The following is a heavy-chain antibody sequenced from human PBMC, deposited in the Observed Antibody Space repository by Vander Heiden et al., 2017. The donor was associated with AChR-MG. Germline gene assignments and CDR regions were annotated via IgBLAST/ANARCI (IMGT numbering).Heavy chain of an antibody. CDR1: GFTFISYA. Sequence: QVQLVESGGGVVQPGRSLSLSCAASGFTFISYAMHWVRQAAGKGLEWVAVISYDGSNKYYADSVKGRFTISRDNSKNTLYLQMNSLRAEDTAVYYCARDEASGQLLWFPLDPWGQGTLVTVSS. V-gene: IGHV3-30-3*01. D-gene: IGHD3-10*01. CDR3: ARDEASGQLLWFPLDP. J-gene: IGHJ5*02. CDR2: ISYDGSNK.